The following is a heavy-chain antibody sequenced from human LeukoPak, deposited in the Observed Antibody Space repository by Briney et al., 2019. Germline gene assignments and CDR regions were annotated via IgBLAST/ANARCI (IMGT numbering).Heavy chain of an antibody. V-gene: IGHV3-23*01. CDR2: ISGSGGST. J-gene: IGHJ4*02. CDR1: GFTFRSYA. Sequence: PGGSLRLSCAASGFTFRSYAMSWVRQAPGKGLGWVSGISGSGGSTYYADSVKGRFTISRDNSKNTLYLQMNSLRAEDTAVYYCARDSTTFYDFWSGYHWGQGTLVTVSS. D-gene: IGHD3/OR15-3a*01. CDR3: ARDSTTFYDFWSGYH.